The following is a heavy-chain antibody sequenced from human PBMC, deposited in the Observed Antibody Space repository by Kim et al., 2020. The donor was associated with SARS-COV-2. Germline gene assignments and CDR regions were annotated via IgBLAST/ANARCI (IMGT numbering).Heavy chain of an antibody. CDR1: GFTFGDYA. D-gene: IGHD6-19*01. J-gene: IGHJ4*02. CDR2: IRSKAYGGTT. CDR3: TREGASSGWYLSDFDY. Sequence: GGSLRLSCTASGFTFGDYAMSWFRQAPGKGLEWVGFIRSKAYGGTTEYAASVKGRFTISRDDSKSIAYLQMNSLKTEDTAVYYCTREGASSGWYLSDFDYWGQGTLVTVSS. V-gene: IGHV3-49*03.